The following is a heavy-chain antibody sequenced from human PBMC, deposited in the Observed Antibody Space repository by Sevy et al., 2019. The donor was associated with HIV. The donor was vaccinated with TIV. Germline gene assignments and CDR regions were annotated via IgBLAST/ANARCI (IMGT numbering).Heavy chain of an antibody. CDR2: INPNSGGT. V-gene: IGHV1-2*06. CDR1: GYTFTGYY. Sequence: ASVKVSCKASGYTFTGYYMHWVRQAPGQGLEWMGRINPNSGGTNYPQKFQGRVTMTRDTSISTAYMELSRLRSDATAVYYCAGGALRRGFRESEDYYYGMDVWGQGTTVTVSS. J-gene: IGHJ6*02. D-gene: IGHD3-10*01. CDR3: AGGALRRGFRESEDYYYGMDV.